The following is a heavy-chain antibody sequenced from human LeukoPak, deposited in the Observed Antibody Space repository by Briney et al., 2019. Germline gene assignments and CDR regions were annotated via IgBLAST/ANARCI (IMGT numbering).Heavy chain of an antibody. J-gene: IGHJ4*02. Sequence: SGPTLVKPTETLTLTCNLSGFAFSTRGVGVGWIRQPPAEALEWLAPIYWDDDKRYSPALRSRPTITKDNSKNQVVLTMTNMDPVDTATYYCAHTRYDDILTGYFIHWGQGTLVTVSS. V-gene: IGHV2-5*02. CDR3: AHTRYDDILTGYFIH. CDR2: IYWDDDK. D-gene: IGHD3-9*01. CDR1: GFAFSTRGVG.